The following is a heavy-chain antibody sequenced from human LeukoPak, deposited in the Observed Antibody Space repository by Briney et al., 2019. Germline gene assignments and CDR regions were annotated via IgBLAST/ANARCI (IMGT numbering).Heavy chain of an antibody. J-gene: IGHJ4*02. V-gene: IGHV3-15*01. D-gene: IGHD3-22*01. CDR2: IKSKTDGGTI. Sequence: KSGGSLRLSCAASGFTFSNAWMSWVRQAPGKGLEWVGRIKSKTDGGTIDYAAPVKGRFTISRDDSKNTLYMQMNSLKTEDTAVYYCTSHYFDSSDYSPVDPFDYWGQGTLVTVSS. CDR3: TSHYFDSSDYSPVDPFDY. CDR1: GFTFSNAW.